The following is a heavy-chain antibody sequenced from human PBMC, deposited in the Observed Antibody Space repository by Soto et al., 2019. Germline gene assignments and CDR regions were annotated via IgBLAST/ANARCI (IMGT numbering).Heavy chain of an antibody. V-gene: IGHV4-59*08. CDR1: GGSISSYY. J-gene: IGHJ4*02. D-gene: IGHD3-10*01. Sequence: QVQLQESGPGLVKPSETLSLTCTVSGGSISSYYWSWIRQPPGKGLEWIGYIYYSGSTNYNPSLKSRGTISVDPAKNQFSLKLNSMTAADTAVYYCARHNYGSGSTYFDYWGQGTLVTVSS. CDR2: IYYSGST. CDR3: ARHNYGSGSTYFDY.